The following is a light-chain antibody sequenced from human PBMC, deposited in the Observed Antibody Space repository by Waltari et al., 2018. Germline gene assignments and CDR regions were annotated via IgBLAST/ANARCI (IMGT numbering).Light chain of an antibody. CDR2: WAS. CDR1: QSVLYSSNNKNY. J-gene: IGKJ4*01. CDR3: QQYYSTLT. V-gene: IGKV4-1*01. Sequence: DIVMTQSPDSLAVSLGERATIHCKSSQSVLYSSNNKNYLTWYHPKPGQPPKLLIYWASTRESGVPDRFSGSGSGTDFTLTISSLQAEDVAVYYCQQYYSTLTFGGGTKVEIK.